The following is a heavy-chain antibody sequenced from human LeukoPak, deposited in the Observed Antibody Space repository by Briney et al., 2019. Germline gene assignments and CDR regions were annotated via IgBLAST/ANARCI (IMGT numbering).Heavy chain of an antibody. Sequence: PSETLSLTCTVSGGSISSNSYYWGWIRQPPGKGLEWIGSIFYGGSTYSNPSLKSRVTISVDTSKNQFSLKLSSVTAADTAVYYCARGGNNSGIWGPKNYYYYMDVWGKGTTVTVSS. J-gene: IGHJ6*03. CDR1: GGSISSNSYY. V-gene: IGHV4-39*07. CDR2: IFYGGST. CDR3: ARGGNNSGIWGPKNYYYYMDV. D-gene: IGHD3-16*01.